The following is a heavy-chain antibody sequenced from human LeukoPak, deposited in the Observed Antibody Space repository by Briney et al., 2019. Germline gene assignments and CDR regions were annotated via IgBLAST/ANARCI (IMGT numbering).Heavy chain of an antibody. V-gene: IGHV3-21*01. Sequence: GGSLRLSCAASGFTVSSNYMSWVRQAPGKGLEWVSSISSSSSYIYYADSVKGRFTISRDNAKNSLYLQMNTLRAEDTAVYYCARDRITVTTFDYWGQGTLVTVSS. CDR3: ARDRITVTTFDY. J-gene: IGHJ4*02. D-gene: IGHD4-17*01. CDR1: GFTVSSNY. CDR2: ISSSSSYI.